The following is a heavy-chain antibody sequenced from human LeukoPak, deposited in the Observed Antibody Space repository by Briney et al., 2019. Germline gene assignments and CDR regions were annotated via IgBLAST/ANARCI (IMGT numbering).Heavy chain of an antibody. CDR2: ISGGGYNT. Sequence: GGSLRLSCAASGFTFSSYALSWVRQAPGKGLEWVSAISGGGYNTYYADSVKGRFTMSRDNSKNTLYLQMNSLRAEDTAVYYCAKDNRRYYYDSSGPFDYWGQGTLVTVSS. J-gene: IGHJ4*02. V-gene: IGHV3-23*01. CDR1: GFTFSSYA. CDR3: AKDNRRYYYDSSGPFDY. D-gene: IGHD3-22*01.